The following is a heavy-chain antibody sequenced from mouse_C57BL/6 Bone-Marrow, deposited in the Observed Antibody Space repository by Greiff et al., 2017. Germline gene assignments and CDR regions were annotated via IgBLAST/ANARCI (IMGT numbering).Heavy chain of an antibody. Sequence: EVKLVESVAELVRPGASVKLSCTASGFNIKNTYMHWVKQRPEQGLEWIGRIDPANGNTKYAPKFQGKATITADPSSSTAYLQLSRLTSEDTAIYYCAHYYAMDYWGQGTSVTVSS. CDR1: GFNIKNTY. CDR3: AHYYAMDY. V-gene: IGHV14-3*01. CDR2: IDPANGNT. J-gene: IGHJ4*01.